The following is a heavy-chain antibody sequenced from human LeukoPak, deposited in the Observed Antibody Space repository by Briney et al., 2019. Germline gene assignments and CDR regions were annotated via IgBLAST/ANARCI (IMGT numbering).Heavy chain of an antibody. CDR3: SLARSEYHYGMDV. Sequence: SQTLSLTCAISGDSVSSISVAWSWIRQSPSRGLEWLGRTYYRSKWYYEYAVSVKSRINISPDTSKNQFSLQLTSVTPEDTAVYYCSLARSEYHYGMDVWGQGTMVTVSS. V-gene: IGHV6-1*01. CDR1: GDSVSSISVA. J-gene: IGHJ6*02. CDR2: TYYRSKWYY.